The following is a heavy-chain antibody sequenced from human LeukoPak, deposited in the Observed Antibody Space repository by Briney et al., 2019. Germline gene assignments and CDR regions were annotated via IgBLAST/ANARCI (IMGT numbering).Heavy chain of an antibody. Sequence: GGSLRLSCAASGFTFSSYSMNWVRQAPGKGLEWVSSISSSSSYIYYTDPVKGRFTISRDNAKNSLYLQMNSLRAQDTAVYYCARDFLSDGVWGQGTLVTVSS. V-gene: IGHV3-21*01. D-gene: IGHD3-3*01. CDR3: ARDFLSDGV. J-gene: IGHJ4*02. CDR2: ISSSSSYI. CDR1: GFTFSSYS.